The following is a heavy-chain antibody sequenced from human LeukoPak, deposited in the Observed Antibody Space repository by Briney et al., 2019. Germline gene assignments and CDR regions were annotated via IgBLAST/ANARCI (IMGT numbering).Heavy chain of an antibody. CDR2: INPSGGST. Sequence: ASVKVSCKASGYTFTSYYMHWVGQAPGQGREWMGIINPSGGSTSYAQKFQGRVTMTRDTSTSTVYMELSSLRSEDTAVYYCAICCSSTSCPIDYWGQGTLVTVSS. CDR3: AICCSSTSCPIDY. D-gene: IGHD2-2*01. V-gene: IGHV1-46*03. J-gene: IGHJ4*02. CDR1: GYTFTSYY.